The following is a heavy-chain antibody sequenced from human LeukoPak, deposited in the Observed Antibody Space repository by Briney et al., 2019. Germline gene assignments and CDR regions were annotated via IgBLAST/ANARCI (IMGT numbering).Heavy chain of an antibody. V-gene: IGHV4-30-4*08. CDR3: ARDGPQNWNPGEDYYYYMDV. CDR1: GGSISSGDYY. D-gene: IGHD1-1*01. CDR2: IYYSGST. Sequence: SETLSLTCTVSGGSISSGDYYWTWIRQPPGKGLEWIGNIYYSGSTYYNPSLKSRVTISVDTSKNQFSLRLSSVTATDTAVYYCARDGPQNWNPGEDYYYYMDVWGKGTTVTVFS. J-gene: IGHJ6*03.